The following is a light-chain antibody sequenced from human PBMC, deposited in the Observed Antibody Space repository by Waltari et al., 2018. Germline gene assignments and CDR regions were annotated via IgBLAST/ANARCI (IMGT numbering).Light chain of an antibody. CDR2: RNI. J-gene: IGLJ2*01. CDR3: AAWDDALTGVV. CDR1: SSNIGSNY. V-gene: IGLV1-47*01. Sequence: QSVLTQPPSASGAPGQTVTISCSGASSNIGSNYVYWYQQVPGMAPKLLIYRNIQRPSGVPDRFSGSKSGTSASLVISGLRSEDEADYYCAAWDDALTGVVFGGGTKLTVL.